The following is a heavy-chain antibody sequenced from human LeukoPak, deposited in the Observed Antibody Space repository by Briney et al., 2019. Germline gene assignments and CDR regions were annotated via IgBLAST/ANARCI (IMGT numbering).Heavy chain of an antibody. D-gene: IGHD3-9*01. CDR3: ASLTRVDY. J-gene: IGHJ4*02. CDR2: ISSRSYI. Sequence: GGSLRLSCAASGFXFSSYNINWVRQAPGKGREWVSPISSRSYIFYADSVKGRFTISRDNAKNTLYLQLNSLRAEDTAIYYCASLTRVDYWGQGTLVTVSS. V-gene: IGHV3-21*01. CDR1: GFXFSSYN.